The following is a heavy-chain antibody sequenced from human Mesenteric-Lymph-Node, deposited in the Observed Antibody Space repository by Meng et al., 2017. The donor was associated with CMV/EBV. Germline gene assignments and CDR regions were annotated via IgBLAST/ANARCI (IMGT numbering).Heavy chain of an antibody. J-gene: IGHJ6*02. D-gene: IGHD2-21*01. V-gene: IGHV4-38-2*02. CDR2: IYHSGST. CDR1: GYSISSGYY. Sequence: SETLSLTCTVSGYSISSGYYWGWIRQPPGKGLEWIGSIYHSGSTYYNPSLKSRVTISVGTSKNQFSLKLSSVTAADTAVYYCARDRLFAPYYYYGMDVWGQGTTVTVSS. CDR3: ARDRLFAPYYYYGMDV.